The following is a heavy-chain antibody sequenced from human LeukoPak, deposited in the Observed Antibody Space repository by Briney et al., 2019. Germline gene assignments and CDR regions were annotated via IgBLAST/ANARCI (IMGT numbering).Heavy chain of an antibody. D-gene: IGHD5-18*01. V-gene: IGHV4-59*01. CDR2: IYYSGST. CDR1: GGSISSYY. Sequence: PETLSLTCTVSGGSISSYYWSWIRQPPGKGLEWIGYIYYSGSTNYNPSLKSRVTISVDTSKNQFSLKLSSVTAADTAVYYCARGSYSPPDYWGQGTLVTVSS. CDR3: ARGSYSPPDY. J-gene: IGHJ4*02.